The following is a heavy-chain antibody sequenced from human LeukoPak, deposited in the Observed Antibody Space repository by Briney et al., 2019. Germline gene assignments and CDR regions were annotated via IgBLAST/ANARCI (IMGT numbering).Heavy chain of an antibody. CDR3: TTRGSYTYYDFSSGYHPDY. Sequence: GGSLRLSCAASGFTFSNAWMSWVRQAPGKGLEWVGRIKSKTDGGTTDYAAPVKGRFTISRDDSKNTLYLQMNSLKTEDTAVYYCTTRGSYTYYDFSSGYHPDYWGQGTLVTVSS. J-gene: IGHJ4*02. CDR1: GFTFSNAW. D-gene: IGHD3-3*01. V-gene: IGHV3-15*01. CDR2: IKSKTDGGTT.